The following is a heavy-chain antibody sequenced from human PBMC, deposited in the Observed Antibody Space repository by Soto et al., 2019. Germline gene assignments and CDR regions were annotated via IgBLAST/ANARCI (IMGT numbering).Heavy chain of an antibody. D-gene: IGHD2-2*01. V-gene: IGHV1-69*06. J-gene: IGHJ4*02. Sequence: QVQLAESGAEVKNPGSSVKVSCKTSGGTFNSYLIDWVRQAPGQGLEWMGGIIPAFGTAKYAQKFQGRVTITADKSTTTAYMELRTLTSEDTAVYYCARGLDQPPVGLYFDTWGQGTLVTVSS. CDR1: GGTFNSYL. CDR2: IIPAFGTA. CDR3: ARGLDQPPVGLYFDT.